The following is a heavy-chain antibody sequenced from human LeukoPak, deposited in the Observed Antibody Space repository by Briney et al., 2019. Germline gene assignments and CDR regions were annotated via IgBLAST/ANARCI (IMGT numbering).Heavy chain of an antibody. CDR2: IYYGGST. Sequence: SETLSLTCTVSGGSISSYYWSWIRQPPGKGLEWIGYIYYGGSTNYNPSLKSRVTISVDTSKNQFSLKLSSVTAADTAVYYCARDQYSYYYDSSGPAWYFDLWGRGTLVTVSS. CDR1: GGSISSYY. J-gene: IGHJ2*01. V-gene: IGHV4-59*01. D-gene: IGHD3-22*01. CDR3: ARDQYSYYYDSSGPAWYFDL.